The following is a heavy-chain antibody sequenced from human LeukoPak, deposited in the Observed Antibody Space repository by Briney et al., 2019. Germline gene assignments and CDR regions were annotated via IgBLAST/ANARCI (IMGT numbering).Heavy chain of an antibody. CDR1: GFTFSSYA. Sequence: GGSLRLSCAASGFTFSSYAMSWVRQAPGKGLEWVSAISGSGGSTYYADSVKGRFTISRDNSKSTLYLQMNSLRAEDTAVYYCAKATGRWLQSPYFDYWGQGTLVTVSS. J-gene: IGHJ4*02. V-gene: IGHV3-23*01. CDR2: ISGSGGST. D-gene: IGHD5-24*01. CDR3: AKATGRWLQSPYFDY.